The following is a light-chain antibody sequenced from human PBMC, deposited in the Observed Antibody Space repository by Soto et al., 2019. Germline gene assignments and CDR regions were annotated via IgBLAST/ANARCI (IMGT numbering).Light chain of an antibody. J-gene: IGLJ2*01. CDR3: QVWDSSSDHTVV. Sequence: SYELTQPPSVSVAPGQTARIACGGNNIGSETVHWYQQKPGQAPVLVVHDDSDRPSGIPERFSGSNSGNTATLTISRVEAGDEADYYCQVWDSSSDHTVVFGGGTQLTVL. V-gene: IGLV3-21*02. CDR2: DDS. CDR1: NIGSET.